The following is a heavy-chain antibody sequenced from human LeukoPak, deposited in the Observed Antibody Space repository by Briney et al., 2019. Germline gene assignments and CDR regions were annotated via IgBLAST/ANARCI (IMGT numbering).Heavy chain of an antibody. Sequence: GASVKVSCKASGYTFTSYGISWVRQAPGQGLEWVGWISAYNGNTNYAQKLQGRVTMTTDTSTSTAYMELRSLRSDDTAVYYCARVVPEEARYYDFWSGYFPPDWFDPWGQGTLVTVSS. J-gene: IGHJ5*02. CDR1: GYTFTSYG. V-gene: IGHV1-18*01. CDR3: ARVVPEEARYYDFWSGYFPPDWFDP. D-gene: IGHD3-3*01. CDR2: ISAYNGNT.